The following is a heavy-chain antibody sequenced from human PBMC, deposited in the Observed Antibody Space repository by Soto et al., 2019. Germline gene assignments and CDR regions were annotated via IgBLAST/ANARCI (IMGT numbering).Heavy chain of an antibody. V-gene: IGHV4-4*07. Sequence: QVQLQESGPGLVKPSETLSLTCTVSGGSISSYYWSWIRQPAGKGLEWIGRISTTETTNYNPSLKSQVSMSLDTSKSQVSLKLSSVTAADAAVYYCAGNIAAAGRRYYGMDVWGQGTTVTVSS. D-gene: IGHD6-13*01. CDR2: ISTTETT. CDR1: GGSISSYY. CDR3: AGNIAAAGRRYYGMDV. J-gene: IGHJ6*02.